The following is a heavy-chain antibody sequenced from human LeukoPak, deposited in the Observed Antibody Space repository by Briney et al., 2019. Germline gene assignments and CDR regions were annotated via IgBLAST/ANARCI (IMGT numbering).Heavy chain of an antibody. Sequence: GGSLRLSCATSGFTYSDHYMDWVRQAPGKGLEWVARTRTKAKDYTTEYAASVKGRFTVSRDESMHSLYLQMNSLKTEDTAVYYCARGPTVTFNYHYGMDVWGQGTTVTVPS. CDR1: GFTYSDHY. V-gene: IGHV3-72*01. CDR3: ARGPTVTFNYHYGMDV. CDR2: TRTKAKDYTT. D-gene: IGHD4-17*01. J-gene: IGHJ6*02.